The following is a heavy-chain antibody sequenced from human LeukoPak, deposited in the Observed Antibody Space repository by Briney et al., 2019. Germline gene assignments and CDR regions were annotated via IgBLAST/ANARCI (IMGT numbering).Heavy chain of an antibody. CDR3: ARGRSRAAAAGTVDC. CDR1: GGSFSGYY. V-gene: IGHV4-34*01. J-gene: IGHJ4*02. CDR2: INHSGST. Sequence: PSETLSLTCAVYGGSFSGYYWSWIRQPPGKGLEWIGEINHSGSTNYNPSLKSRVTISVDTSKNQFSLKLSSVTAADTAVYYCARGRSRAAAAGTVDCWGQGTLVTVSS. D-gene: IGHD6-13*01.